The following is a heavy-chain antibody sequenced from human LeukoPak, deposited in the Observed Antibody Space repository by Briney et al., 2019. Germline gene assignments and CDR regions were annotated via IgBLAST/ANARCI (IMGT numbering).Heavy chain of an antibody. CDR1: GGSISGYY. V-gene: IGHV4-59*01. Sequence: PSETLSLTCTVSGGSISGYYWNWIRQPPGKGLEWIGYIYYSGSTNYNPSLKSRVTISVDTSKNQFSLKLSAVTAADTAVYYCARGLYYDILTGYWNNDAFDIWGQGTMVTVSS. CDR2: IYYSGST. CDR3: ARGLYYDILTGYWNNDAFDI. D-gene: IGHD3-9*01. J-gene: IGHJ3*02.